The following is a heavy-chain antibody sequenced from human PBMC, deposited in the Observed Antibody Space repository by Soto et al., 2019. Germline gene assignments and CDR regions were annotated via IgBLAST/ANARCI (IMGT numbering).Heavy chain of an antibody. CDR3: AKDAVTPLRTYYYYYMDV. D-gene: IGHD2-21*02. CDR2: ISGSGGST. V-gene: IGHV3-23*01. CDR1: GFTFSSYA. Sequence: EVQLLESGGGLVQPGGSLRLSCAASGFTFSSYAMSWVRQAPGKGLEWVSAISGSGGSTYYADSVKGRFTISRDNSKNTLYLLMNSLRAEDTAVYYCAKDAVTPLRTYYYYYMDVWGKGTTVTVSS. J-gene: IGHJ6*03.